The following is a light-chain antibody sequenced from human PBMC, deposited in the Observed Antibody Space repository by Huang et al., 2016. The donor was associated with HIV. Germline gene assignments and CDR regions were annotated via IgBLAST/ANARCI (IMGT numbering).Light chain of an antibody. J-gene: IGKJ2*01. Sequence: DIQMTQSPSSLSASVGDRVSITCRASQDISNSVAWYQQKPGKAPKLLLSAASRLESGVPSRFSGSGSGTDYTLTISSLQPEDFATYYCQQYYSTPYTFGQGTKLEIK. CDR2: AAS. CDR3: QQYYSTPYT. V-gene: IGKV1-NL1*01. CDR1: QDISNS.